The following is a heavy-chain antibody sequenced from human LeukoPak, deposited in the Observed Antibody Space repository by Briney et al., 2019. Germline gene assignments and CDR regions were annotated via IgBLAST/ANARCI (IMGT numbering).Heavy chain of an antibody. J-gene: IGHJ4*02. CDR2: IISKTDGGTT. Sequence: PGGSLRLSCAASGFTFSNAWMSWVRQAPGKGLEWVGRIISKTDGGTTDYAAPVKGRFTISRDDSKNTLYLQMNSLKTEDTAVYYCTTGVMITFGGVIVFDYWGQGTLVTVSS. CDR1: GFTFSNAW. D-gene: IGHD3-16*02. V-gene: IGHV3-15*01. CDR3: TTGVMITFGGVIVFDY.